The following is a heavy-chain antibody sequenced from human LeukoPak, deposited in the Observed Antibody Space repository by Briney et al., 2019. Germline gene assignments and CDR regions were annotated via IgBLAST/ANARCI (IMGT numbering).Heavy chain of an antibody. V-gene: IGHV4-39*01. J-gene: IGHJ4*02. CDR3: ASGRITMIVVVTPPHY. CDR1: GGSISSSSYY. D-gene: IGHD3-22*01. Sequence: PSETLSLTCTVSGGSISSSSYYWGWIRQPPGKGLEWIGSIYYSGSTYYNPSLKSRVTISVDTSKNQFSLKLSSVTAADTAVYYCASGRITMIVVVTPPHYWGQETLVTVSS. CDR2: IYYSGST.